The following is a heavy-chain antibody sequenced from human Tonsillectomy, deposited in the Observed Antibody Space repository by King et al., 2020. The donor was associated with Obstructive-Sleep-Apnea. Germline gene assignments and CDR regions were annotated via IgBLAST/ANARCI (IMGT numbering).Heavy chain of an antibody. CDR3: ATVAVSTATYFFDY. V-gene: IGHV1-2*02. CDR2: INPNSGGT. Sequence: QLVQSGAEVKKPGAAVKVSCKASGYTFTGYYIQWVLQAPGQGLEWMGWINPNSGGTNYAQKFQGRGTMTRDTSISTAYMELSRLISDDTAVYYCATVAVSTATYFFDYWGQGTLVTVSS. D-gene: IGHD4-17*01. J-gene: IGHJ4*02. CDR1: GYTFTGYY.